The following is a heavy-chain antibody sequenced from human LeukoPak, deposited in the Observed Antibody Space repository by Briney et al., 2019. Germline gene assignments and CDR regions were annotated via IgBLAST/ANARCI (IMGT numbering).Heavy chain of an antibody. J-gene: IGHJ3*02. V-gene: IGHV4-38-2*01. CDR1: GFSISSGYY. CDR3: ARVLKGFGVDAFDI. Sequence: SETLSLTCAVSGFSISSGYYWGWIRQPPGKGLEWIGSFYHSGNTYYNPSLKSRVTLSVDTSKNQFSLKLSSVTAADTAVYYWARVLKGFGVDAFDIWGQGTMVTVSS. CDR2: FYHSGNT. D-gene: IGHD3-10*01.